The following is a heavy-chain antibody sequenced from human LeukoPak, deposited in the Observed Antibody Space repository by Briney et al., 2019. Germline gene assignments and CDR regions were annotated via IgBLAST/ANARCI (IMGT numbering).Heavy chain of an antibody. Sequence: QTGGSLRLSCVASGFTFSSSAMSWVRQAPGKGLKWVSSISVSGGSTYYADSVKGRFTTSRDNSKNTLYLQMNSLRVEDTAVYYCAKAPTTVGGEAYWGQGTLVTVSS. CDR2: ISVSGGST. D-gene: IGHD4-17*01. V-gene: IGHV3-23*01. CDR1: GFTFSSSA. CDR3: AKAPTTVGGEAY. J-gene: IGHJ4*02.